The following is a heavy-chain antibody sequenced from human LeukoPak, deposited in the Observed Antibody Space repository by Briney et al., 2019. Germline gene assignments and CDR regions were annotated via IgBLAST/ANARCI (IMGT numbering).Heavy chain of an antibody. Sequence: GGTLRLSCAASGFAFNNAWMNWVRQAPGKWLDWVGGIKSTTDGGTSDYAAPVKGRFTISRDDSKDTLYLQMNSLKTEDTAMYYCSTRSAGSPSGQGTLVTVSS. CDR3: STRSAGSP. CDR1: GFAFNNAW. D-gene: IGHD1-26*01. CDR2: IKSTTDGGTS. J-gene: IGHJ5*02. V-gene: IGHV3-15*01.